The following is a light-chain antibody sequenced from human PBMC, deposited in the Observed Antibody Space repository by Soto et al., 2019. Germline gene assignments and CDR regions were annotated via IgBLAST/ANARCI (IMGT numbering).Light chain of an antibody. J-gene: IGKJ1*01. Sequence: EIVLTQSPGTLSLSPGERATLSCRASQSVSSNYLAWYQQKPGQAPRLLIYGASTRASDIPARFSGSGSGTEFTLTISSLQSEDFAVYYCQQYHYWWAFGQGTKVDIK. CDR2: GAS. CDR1: QSVSSN. V-gene: IGKV3-15*01. CDR3: QQYHYWWA.